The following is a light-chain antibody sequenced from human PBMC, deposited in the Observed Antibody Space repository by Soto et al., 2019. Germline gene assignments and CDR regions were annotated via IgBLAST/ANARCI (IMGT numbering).Light chain of an antibody. Sequence: EIVLTQSPGTLSLSPGERATLSCRASQSVSSSYLAWYQQKPGQAPRLLIYGASSRATGIPDRFSGSGSGTDFTLTISRLEPEDFAVYYSQQSESFGQGTKVEIK. J-gene: IGKJ1*01. V-gene: IGKV3-20*01. CDR1: QSVSSSY. CDR3: QQSES. CDR2: GAS.